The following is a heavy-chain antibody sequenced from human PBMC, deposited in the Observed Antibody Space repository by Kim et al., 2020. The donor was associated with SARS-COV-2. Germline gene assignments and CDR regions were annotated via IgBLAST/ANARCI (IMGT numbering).Heavy chain of an antibody. Sequence: SETLSLTCTVSGGSISSYYWSWIRQPPGKGLEWIGYIYYSGSTNYNPSLKSRVTISVDTSKNQFSLKLSSVTAADTAVYYCARARTAYGYGLLDYWGQGTLVTVSS. V-gene: IGHV4-59*01. D-gene: IGHD5-18*01. CDR2: IYYSGST. J-gene: IGHJ4*02. CDR1: GGSISSYY. CDR3: ARARTAYGYGLLDY.